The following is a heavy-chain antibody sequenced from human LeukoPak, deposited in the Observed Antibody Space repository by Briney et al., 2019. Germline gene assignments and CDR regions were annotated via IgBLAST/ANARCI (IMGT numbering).Heavy chain of an antibody. CDR1: GGSISSYY. CDR3: ARHRPGERRFDP. Sequence: ASETLSLTCTVSGGSISSYYWSWIRQPPGKGLEWIGYIYYSGSTNYNPSLKSRVTISVDTSKNLFSLKFTSVTAADTAVYYCARHRPGERRFDPWGQGTLVTVSS. V-gene: IGHV4-59*08. CDR2: IYYSGST. D-gene: IGHD3-16*01. J-gene: IGHJ5*02.